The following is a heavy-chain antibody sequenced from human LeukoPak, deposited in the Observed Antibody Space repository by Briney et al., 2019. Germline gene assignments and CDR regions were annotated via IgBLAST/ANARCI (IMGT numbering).Heavy chain of an antibody. CDR1: GGSIRGYY. Sequence: SETLSLTCTVSGGSIRGYYWSWVRQPPGKGLEWIAYIYYSGSTNYNPSLKSRVTISLDTSKNQFSLKPSSVTAADTAVYYCAVGATHYYMDVWGKGTTVTVSS. D-gene: IGHD3-16*01. CDR2: IYYSGST. V-gene: IGHV4-59*08. CDR3: AVGATHYYMDV. J-gene: IGHJ6*03.